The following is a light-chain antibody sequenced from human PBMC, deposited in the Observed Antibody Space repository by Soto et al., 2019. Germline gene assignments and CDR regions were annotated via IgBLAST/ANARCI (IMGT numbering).Light chain of an antibody. J-gene: IGLJ2*01. CDR2: DVS. CDR3: SSYTTRIAVI. V-gene: IGLV2-14*01. CDR1: SSDVGGYKY. Sequence: QSALTQPASVSGSPGQSITISCTGSSSDVGGYKYVSWYQQHPGKAPKLIIYDVSNRPSGVSNRISGSKSGNTASLTISGLQAEDEADYYCSSYTTRIAVIFGGGTKLPVL.